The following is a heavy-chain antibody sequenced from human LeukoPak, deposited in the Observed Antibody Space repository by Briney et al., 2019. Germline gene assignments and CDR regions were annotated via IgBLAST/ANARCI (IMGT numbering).Heavy chain of an antibody. V-gene: IGHV5-51*01. J-gene: IGHJ4*02. Sequence: PGESLKISCKGSGYSFTCYWIGWVRQMPGKGLEYMGIIHPGDSDTRYSPSFQGQVTISVDRSSSTAYIQWSRLKASDTAMYYCATHPARLQSGFDNWGQGTLVTVSS. CDR2: IHPGDSDT. CDR3: ATHPARLQSGFDN. D-gene: IGHD4-11*01. CDR1: GYSFTCYW.